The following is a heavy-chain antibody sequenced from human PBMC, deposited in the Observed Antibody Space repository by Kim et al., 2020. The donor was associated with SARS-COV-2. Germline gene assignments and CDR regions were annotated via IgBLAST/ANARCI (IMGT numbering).Heavy chain of an antibody. D-gene: IGHD3-9*01. Sequence: CAASVKGRFTISIDESKNTAYLQMNSLKTEDTAVYYCTKTDYDILTGIDYWGQGTLVTVSS. CDR3: TKTDYDILTGIDY. V-gene: IGHV3-73*01. J-gene: IGHJ4*02.